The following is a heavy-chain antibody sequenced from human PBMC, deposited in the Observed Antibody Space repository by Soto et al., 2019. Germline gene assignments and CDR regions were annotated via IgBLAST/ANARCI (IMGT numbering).Heavy chain of an antibody. V-gene: IGHV4-59*01. CDR3: ARDLGLRYFDWLFYGMDV. J-gene: IGHJ6*02. D-gene: IGHD3-9*01. CDR2: IYYSGST. Sequence: PSETLSLTCTVSGGSISSYYWSWIRQPPGKGLEWIGYIYYSGSTNYNPSLKSRVTISVDTSKNQFSLKLSSVTAADTAVYYCARDLGLRYFDWLFYGMDVWGQGTTVT. CDR1: GGSISSYY.